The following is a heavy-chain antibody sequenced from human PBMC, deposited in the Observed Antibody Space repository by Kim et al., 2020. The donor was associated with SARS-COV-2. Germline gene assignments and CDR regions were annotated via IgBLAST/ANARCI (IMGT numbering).Heavy chain of an antibody. CDR2: IYPGDSEI. CDR3: ARLWRGSKYSSSGGMDV. D-gene: IGHD6-6*01. Sequence: GESLKISCEGSGYSFTSYWIAWVHQMPGKGLEWMGIIYPGDSEIRYSPSFQGQVTISAEKSISTAYLQWSSLKASDTAMYYCARLWRGSKYSSSGGMDVWGQGTTVSVSS. CDR1: GYSFTSYW. J-gene: IGHJ6*02. V-gene: IGHV5-51*07.